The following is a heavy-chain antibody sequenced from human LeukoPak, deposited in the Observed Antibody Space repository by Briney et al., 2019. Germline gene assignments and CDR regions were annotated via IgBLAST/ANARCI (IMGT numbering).Heavy chain of an antibody. Sequence: GGSLRLSCAASGFTFSSYAMSWVRQAPGKGLEWVSSISGSAVSTFYADSVKGRFTISRDNSKNTLYLQMNSLRAEDTAIYYCATDWGPDSRKNDFWGQGTLVTVSS. CDR2: ISGSAVST. D-gene: IGHD3-16*01. J-gene: IGHJ4*02. CDR1: GFTFSSYA. CDR3: ATDWGPDSRKNDF. V-gene: IGHV3-23*01.